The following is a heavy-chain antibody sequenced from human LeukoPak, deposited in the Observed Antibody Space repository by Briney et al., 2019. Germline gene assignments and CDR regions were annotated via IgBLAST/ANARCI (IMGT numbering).Heavy chain of an antibody. V-gene: IGHV4-4*02. CDR3: ARETSGDCSSTSCYDLY. CDR2: IYHSGST. J-gene: IGHJ4*02. D-gene: IGHD2-2*01. Sequence: PSGTLSLTCAVSGGSISSSNWWSWVRQPPGKGLEWIGEIYHSGSTNYNPSLESRVTISVDKSKNQFSLKLSSVTAADTAVYYCARETSGDCSSTSCYDLYWGQGTLVTVSS. CDR1: GGSISSSNW.